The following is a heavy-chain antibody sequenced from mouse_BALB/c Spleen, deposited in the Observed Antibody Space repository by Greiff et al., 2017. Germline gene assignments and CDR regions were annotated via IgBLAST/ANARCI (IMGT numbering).Heavy chain of an antibody. CDR3: ARQGGNYEGVAY. CDR2: ISSGGGST. V-gene: IGHV5-12-1*01. D-gene: IGHD2-1*01. CDR1: GFAFSSYD. J-gene: IGHJ3*01. Sequence: EVMLVESGGGLVKPGGSLKLSCAASGFAFSSYDMSWVRQTPEKRLEWVAYISSGGGSTYYPDTVKGRFTISRDNAKNTLYLQMSSLKSEDTAMYYCARQGGNYEGVAYWGQGTLVTVSA.